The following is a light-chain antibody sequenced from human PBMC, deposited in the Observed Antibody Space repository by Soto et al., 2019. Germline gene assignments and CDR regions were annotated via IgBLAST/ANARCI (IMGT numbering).Light chain of an antibody. CDR3: QQSYSTPIT. CDR1: QSMSNY. V-gene: IGKV1-39*01. CDR2: AAS. Sequence: DIQMTQSPSSLSASVGDRVTITCRASQSMSNYLNWYQQKPGKAPKVLIYAASNLQSGVPSRFSGSGSGTAFTLTISSLQPEDFATYYCQQSYSTPITFGQVTRLDIE. J-gene: IGKJ5*01.